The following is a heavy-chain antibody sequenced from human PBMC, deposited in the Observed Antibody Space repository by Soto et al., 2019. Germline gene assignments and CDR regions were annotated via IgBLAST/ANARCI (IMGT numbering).Heavy chain of an antibody. V-gene: IGHV6-1*01. D-gene: IGHD1-1*01. Sequence: SQTLSLTCAISGDSVSSNSAAWNWIRQSPSRGLEWLGRTYYRSKWYNDYAVSVKSRITINPDTSKNQFSLQLNSVTPEDTAMYYCARQATGTPGGEYYYYGMDVWGQGTTVTVSS. CDR3: ARQATGTPGGEYYYYGMDV. CDR1: GDSVSSNSAA. J-gene: IGHJ6*02. CDR2: TYYRSKWYN.